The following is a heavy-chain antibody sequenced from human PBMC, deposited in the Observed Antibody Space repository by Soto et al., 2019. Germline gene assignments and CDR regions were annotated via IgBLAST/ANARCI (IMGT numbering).Heavy chain of an antibody. V-gene: IGHV1-46*01. CDR1: GYTFSSYY. D-gene: IGHD3-10*01. J-gene: IGHJ3*02. CDR2: INPSGGST. Sequence: GASVKVSCKTSGYTFSSYYMHWVRQAPGQGLEWMGIINPSGGSTSYAQKFQGRVTMTRDTSTNTVYLELSSLRSEDTAVYYCNTITMSRELWAFDIWGQGTMVTVSS. CDR3: NTITMSRELWAFDI.